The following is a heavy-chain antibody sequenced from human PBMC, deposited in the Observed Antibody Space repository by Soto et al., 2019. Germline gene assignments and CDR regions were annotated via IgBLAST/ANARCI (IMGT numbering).Heavy chain of an antibody. CDR2: MYYGRSA. Sequence: SETLSLTCAVSGDSISSYYCMWIRQPPGKGLESIGYMYYGRSANYNPSLKSRVTLSVDTSKNHFSLTLTSMTAADTAVYYCARPGGSGWFYFDSWGQGSQVTV. CDR1: GDSISSYY. V-gene: IGHV4-59*12. CDR3: ARPGGSGWFYFDS. D-gene: IGHD6-13*01. J-gene: IGHJ4*02.